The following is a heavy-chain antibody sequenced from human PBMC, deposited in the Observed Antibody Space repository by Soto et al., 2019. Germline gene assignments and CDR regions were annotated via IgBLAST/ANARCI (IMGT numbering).Heavy chain of an antibody. CDR2: IYYSGTT. CDR3: AASCVGCGGFNYYGMDV. J-gene: IGHJ6*02. Sequence: SATLSLTCSVSGASISSGGYYWNWIRQHPGKGLEWIGYIYYSGTTYYNPSLKSRVTISVDTSKNQFSLKLSSVTAADTAVYYCAASCVGCGGFNYYGMDVWGQGTTVTVS. D-gene: IGHD2-21*01. V-gene: IGHV4-31*03. CDR1: GASISSGGYY.